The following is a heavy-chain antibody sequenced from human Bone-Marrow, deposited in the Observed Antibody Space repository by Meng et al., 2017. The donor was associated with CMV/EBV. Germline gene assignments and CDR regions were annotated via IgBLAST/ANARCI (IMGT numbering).Heavy chain of an antibody. D-gene: IGHD2-2*01. J-gene: IGHJ6*02. V-gene: IGHV3-30*04. CDR1: GFTFGSHG. Sequence: GESLKISCVASGFTFGSHGTHWVRQAPGKGLEWVAVISYDGSKKYYADSVKGRFTISRDNSKNTLYLQMNSLRAEDTAVYYCAKATLGDIVVVPAAISIWGYYYYYGMDVWGQGTTVTVSS. CDR2: ISYDGSKK. CDR3: AKATLGDIVVVPAAISIWGYYYYYGMDV.